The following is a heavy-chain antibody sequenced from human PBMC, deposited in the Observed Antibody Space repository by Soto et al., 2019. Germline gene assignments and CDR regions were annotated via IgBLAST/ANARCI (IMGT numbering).Heavy chain of an antibody. V-gene: IGHV3-30-3*01. CDR3: ASLPGRYSSSSEGVY. CDR1: GFTFSSYA. D-gene: IGHD6-6*01. CDR2: ISYDGSNK. Sequence: GGSLRLSCAASGFTFSSYAMHWVRQAPGKGLEWVAVISYDGSNKYYADSVKGRFTISRDNSKNTLYLQMNSLRAEDTAVYYCASLPGRYSSSSEGVYWGQGTLVTVSS. J-gene: IGHJ4*02.